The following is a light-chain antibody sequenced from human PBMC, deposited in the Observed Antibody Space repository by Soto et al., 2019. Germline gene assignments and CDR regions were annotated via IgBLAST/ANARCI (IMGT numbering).Light chain of an antibody. J-gene: IGKJ2*01. V-gene: IGKV1-39*01. Sequence: DIQMTQSLSSLSASVGDTVTITCRASQSISNSLSWYQQKPGKAPKFLIYVASTLQRGVPSRFSVSGSGTDFTLTISSLQPEDVATYYGQQTFSPPYTFGQGTKLEIK. CDR3: QQTFSPPYT. CDR2: VAS. CDR1: QSISNS.